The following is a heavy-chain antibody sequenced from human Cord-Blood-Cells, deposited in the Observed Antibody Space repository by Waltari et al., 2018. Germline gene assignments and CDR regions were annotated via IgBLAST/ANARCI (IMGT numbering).Heavy chain of an antibody. CDR2: IYYSGTT. J-gene: IGHJ5*02. V-gene: IGHV4-39*01. D-gene: IGHD3-3*01. Sequence: QLQLQESGPGLVKPSETLSLTCTVSGGSISSSSYYWGWIRQPPGKGLEWMGSIYYSGTTTYHPSLKSRVTIYVCTSQNQFSLKLSSVTAADTAVYYCASSPRYYDFWSGYYNWFDPWGQGTLVTVSS. CDR3: ASSPRYYDFWSGYYNWFDP. CDR1: GGSISSSSYY.